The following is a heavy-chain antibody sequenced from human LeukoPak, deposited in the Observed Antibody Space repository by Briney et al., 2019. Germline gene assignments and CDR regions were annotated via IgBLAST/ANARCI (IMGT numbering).Heavy chain of an antibody. CDR3: ARTPRHRRYFDY. CDR1: GYTFTSYD. CDR2: MNPNSGNT. J-gene: IGHJ4*02. Sequence: ASVKVSCKASGYTFTSYDINWVRQATGQGLEWMGWMNPNSGNTGYAQKFQGRVTITRNTSISTAYMELSSLRSEDTAVYYCARTPRHRRYFDYWGQGTLVTVSS. V-gene: IGHV1-8*03.